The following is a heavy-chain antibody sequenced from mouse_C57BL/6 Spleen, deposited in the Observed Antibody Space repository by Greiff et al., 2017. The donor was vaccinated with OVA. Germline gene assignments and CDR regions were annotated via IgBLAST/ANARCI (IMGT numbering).Heavy chain of an antibody. D-gene: IGHD2-3*01. V-gene: IGHV5-9*01. CDR2: ISGGGGNT. CDR1: GFTFSSYT. J-gene: IGHJ2*01. CDR3: ARQDGYYNFDY. Sequence: EVMLVESGGGLVKPGGSLKLSCAASGFTFSSYTMSWVRQTPEKRLEWVATISGGGGNTYYPDSVKGRFTISRDNAKNTLYLQMSSLRSEDTALYYCARQDGYYNFDYWGQGTTLTVSS.